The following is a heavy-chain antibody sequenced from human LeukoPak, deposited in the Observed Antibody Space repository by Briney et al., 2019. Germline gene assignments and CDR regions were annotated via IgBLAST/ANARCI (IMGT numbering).Heavy chain of an antibody. D-gene: IGHD5-18*01. CDR2: VTYTGS. CDR1: GTSISSYY. CDR3: ARHVDTALIGAFHI. V-gene: IGHV4-59*08. J-gene: IGHJ3*02. Sequence: PSETLSLTCTVSGTSISSYYWSWLRQPPGKGPEWIGYVTYTGSKYNPSLKSRVTISTDRSKKEVSLRLSSVIAADTAMYFCARHVDTALIGAFHIWGQGTMVTVS.